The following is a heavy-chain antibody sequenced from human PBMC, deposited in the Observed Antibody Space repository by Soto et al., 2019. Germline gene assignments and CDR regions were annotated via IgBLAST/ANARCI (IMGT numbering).Heavy chain of an antibody. CDR3: ARERDGYTHNWFDP. J-gene: IGHJ5*02. CDR2: IYYSGST. D-gene: IGHD5-12*01. Sequence: SETLSLTCAVSGGSMISYYWSWIRQHPGKGLEWIGYIYYSGSTYYNPSLKSRVTISVDTSKNQFSLKLSSVTAADTAVYYCARERDGYTHNWFDPWGQGTLVTVSS. CDR1: GGSMISYY. V-gene: IGHV4-31*11.